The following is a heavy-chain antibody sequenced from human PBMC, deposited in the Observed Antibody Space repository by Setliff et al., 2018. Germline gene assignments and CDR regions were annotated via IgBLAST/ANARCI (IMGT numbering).Heavy chain of an antibody. D-gene: IGHD3-3*01. V-gene: IGHV4-61*09. CDR3: AREREYDFWSGRGWFDP. CDR2: IYTSGST. J-gene: IGHJ5*02. Sequence: LSLTCNVSGVSIANTASYWSWIRQPAGKGLEWIGHIYTSGSTNYNPSLKSRVTISVDTSKNQFSLKLSSVTAADTAVYYCAREREYDFWSGRGWFDPWGQGTLVTVSS. CDR1: GVSIANTASY.